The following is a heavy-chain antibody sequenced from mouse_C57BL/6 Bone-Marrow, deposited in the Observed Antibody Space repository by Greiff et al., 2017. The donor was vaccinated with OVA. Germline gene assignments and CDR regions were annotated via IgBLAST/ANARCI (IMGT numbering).Heavy chain of an antibody. V-gene: IGHV5-9-1*02. J-gene: IGHJ4*01. Sequence: DVHLVESGEGLVKPGGSLKLSCAASGFTFSSYAMSWVRQTPEKRLEWVAYISSGGDYIYYADTVKGRFTISRDNARNTLYLSMSSLKSEDTAMYYCTRDGYYAMDYWGQGTSVTVAS. CDR1: GFTFSSYA. CDR3: TRDGYYAMDY. CDR2: ISSGGDYI. D-gene: IGHD2-3*01.